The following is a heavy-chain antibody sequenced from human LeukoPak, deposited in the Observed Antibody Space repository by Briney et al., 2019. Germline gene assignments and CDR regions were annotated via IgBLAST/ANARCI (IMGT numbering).Heavy chain of an antibody. J-gene: IGHJ4*02. V-gene: IGHV3-53*01. D-gene: IGHD3-22*01. CDR3: ARCYYDGSGFYYYFDY. CDR2: IYSGGNT. CDR1: GFSVSNYY. Sequence: HPGGSLRLSCAASGFSVSNYYMSWVRQAPGKGLEWVSVIYSGGNTYYTDSVKGRFTISRDNPKNTVFLQMGSLRGEDTAVYYCARCYYDGSGFYYYFDYWGQGTLVTVSS.